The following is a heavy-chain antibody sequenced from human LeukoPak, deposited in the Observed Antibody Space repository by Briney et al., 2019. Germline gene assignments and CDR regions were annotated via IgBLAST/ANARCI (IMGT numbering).Heavy chain of an antibody. D-gene: IGHD3-16*02. CDR2: ITSSSSTI. CDR3: ARYFDS. V-gene: IGHV3-48*01. CDR1: GFTFTSYT. Sequence: GGSLRLPCAASGFTFTSYTMNWVRQAPGKGLEWVSYITSSSSTIYYADSVKGRFTMSRDNAENSLYLQMNSLRAEDTAVYYCARYFDSWGQGTLVTVSS. J-gene: IGHJ4*02.